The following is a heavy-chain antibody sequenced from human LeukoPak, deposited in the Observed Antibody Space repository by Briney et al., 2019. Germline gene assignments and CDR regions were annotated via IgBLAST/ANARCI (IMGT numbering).Heavy chain of an antibody. V-gene: IGHV3-66*01. D-gene: IGHD3-10*01. CDR1: GFTFSSYA. CDR2: IYSGGST. Sequence: GGSLRLSCAASGFTFSSYAMSWVRQAPGKGLEWVSVIYSGGSTYYADSVKGRFTISRDNSKNTLYLQMNSLRAEDTAVYYCARDDTMVRGEVPYYYYGMDVWGQGTTVTVPS. J-gene: IGHJ6*02. CDR3: ARDDTMVRGEVPYYYYGMDV.